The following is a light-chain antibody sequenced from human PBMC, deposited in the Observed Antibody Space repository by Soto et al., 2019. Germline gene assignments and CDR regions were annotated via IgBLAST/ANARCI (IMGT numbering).Light chain of an antibody. J-gene: IGKJ4*01. CDR2: DSS. CDR1: QSLINY. Sequence: EIVLTQSPATLSLSPGESATLSCRASQSLINYLAWYQQKPGQAPRLLISDSSNRSTGIPARFSGSGSGRDFTLTISSLEPEDSAIYSCQQRSNWPPLTFGGGTRVEIK. CDR3: QQRSNWPPLT. V-gene: IGKV3-11*02.